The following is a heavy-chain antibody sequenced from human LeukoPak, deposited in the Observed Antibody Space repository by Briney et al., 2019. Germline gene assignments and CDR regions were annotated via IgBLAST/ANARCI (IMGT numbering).Heavy chain of an antibody. J-gene: IGHJ4*02. CDR1: GGSISSSSYY. V-gene: IGHV4-39*01. CDR3: ARQPPSYYYDSSGYSGNHDY. D-gene: IGHD3-22*01. Sequence: SQTLSLTCTVSGGSISSSSYYWGWIRQPPGKGMEWIGSIYHSGSTYYNPSLKSRVTISVDTSKNQFSLKLSSVTAADTAVCYCARQPPSYYYDSSGYSGNHDYWGQGTLVTVSS. CDR2: IYHSGST.